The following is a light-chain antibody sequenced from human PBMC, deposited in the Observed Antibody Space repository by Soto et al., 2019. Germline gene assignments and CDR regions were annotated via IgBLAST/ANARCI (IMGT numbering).Light chain of an antibody. CDR2: EVN. CDR1: SSDVGGYKF. J-gene: IGLJ1*01. V-gene: IGLV2-11*01. Sequence: QSALTQPRSVSGSPGQSVTISCTGTSSDVGGYKFVSWYQQHPGKAPKFMIYEVNKRPSGVPDRFSGSKSGNTAFLTISGPQAEDEADYYCCSYAGFYTSVFGTGTKFTVL. CDR3: CSYAGFYTSV.